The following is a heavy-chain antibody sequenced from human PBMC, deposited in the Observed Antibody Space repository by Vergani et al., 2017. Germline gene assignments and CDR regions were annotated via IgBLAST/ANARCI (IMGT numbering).Heavy chain of an antibody. V-gene: IGHV4-61*02. D-gene: IGHD1-7*01. J-gene: IGHJ4*02. CDR3: ARGRRESITGTASFDY. Sequence: QVQLQESGPGLVKPSQTLSLTCTVSGGSISSGSYYWSWIRQPAGKGLEWIGRIYTSGSTNYNPSRKSRVTISVDTSKNQFSLKLSSVTAADTAVYYCARGRRESITGTASFDYWGQGTLVTVSS. CDR1: GGSISSGSYY. CDR2: IYTSGST.